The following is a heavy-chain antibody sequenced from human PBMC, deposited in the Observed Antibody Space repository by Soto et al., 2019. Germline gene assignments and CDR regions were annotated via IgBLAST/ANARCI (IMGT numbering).Heavy chain of an antibody. Sequence: ESGGGVVQPGRSLRLSCAASGFTLSTYDMHWVRQAPGKGLEWVTLMSFDESNKYYADSVKGRFTISRDNSKNTLYLQMNSLRAEDTAVYYCARGRLPNEYWGQGTLVTVSS. CDR1: GFTLSTYD. V-gene: IGHV3-30*03. CDR3: ARGRLPNEY. CDR2: MSFDESNK. J-gene: IGHJ4*02. D-gene: IGHD4-17*01.